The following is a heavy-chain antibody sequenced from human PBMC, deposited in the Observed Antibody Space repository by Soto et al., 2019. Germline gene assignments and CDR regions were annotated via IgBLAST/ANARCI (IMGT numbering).Heavy chain of an antibody. CDR2: IIPVFGIE. Sequence: HVQLVQSGAEVKKPGSSVKVSCKASGGTFSSYGVSWVRQAPGQGLEWMGRIIPVFGIEHYAQKSQGRVTVTADESTSTAYMELSGLTSEDTAVYYCARGLSYYDSSGYSDAFDLWGQGTLVTVSS. CDR3: ARGLSYYDSSGYSDAFDL. J-gene: IGHJ3*01. D-gene: IGHD3-22*01. V-gene: IGHV1-69*01. CDR1: GGTFSSYG.